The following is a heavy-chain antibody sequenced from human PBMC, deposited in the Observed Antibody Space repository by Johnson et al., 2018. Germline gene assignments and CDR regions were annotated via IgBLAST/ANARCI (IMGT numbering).Heavy chain of an antibody. D-gene: IGHD3-22*01. Sequence: QVQLVQSGGGLVKPGRSLRLSCTASGFTFGDYAMSWFRQAPGKGLEWVAVISYDGSNKYYADSVKGRFPISRDNSKNTLYLQMNSLRAEATAVYYCARDGHTIYDSSGYVPSEYFQHWGQGTLVTVSS. V-gene: IGHV3-30-3*01. CDR3: ARDGHTIYDSSGYVPSEYFQH. CDR1: GFTFGDYA. CDR2: ISYDGSNK. J-gene: IGHJ1*01.